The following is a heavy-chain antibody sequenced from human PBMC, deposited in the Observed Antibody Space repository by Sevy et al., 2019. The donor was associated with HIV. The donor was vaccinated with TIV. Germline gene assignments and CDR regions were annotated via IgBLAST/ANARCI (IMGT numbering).Heavy chain of an antibody. D-gene: IGHD3-9*01. Sequence: ASVKVSCKASGGTFSSYAISWVRQAPGQGLEWMGGIIPIFGTANYALKYQGRVTITADESTSTAYMELSSLRTEDTAVYYCAGGVTYDILTGYSPPPPLDYWGQGTLVTVSS. CDR3: AGGVTYDILTGYSPPPPLDY. V-gene: IGHV1-69*13. J-gene: IGHJ4*02. CDR2: IIPIFGTA. CDR1: GGTFSSYA.